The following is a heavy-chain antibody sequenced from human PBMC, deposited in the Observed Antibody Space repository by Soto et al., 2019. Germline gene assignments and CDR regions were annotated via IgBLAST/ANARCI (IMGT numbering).Heavy chain of an antibody. CDR2: ISGSGGST. Sequence: EGSLRLSGAGGGCTFSSYGMSWVRQAPRKGLGWVSVISGSGGSTYYADSVKGRFNISRDNSKNTLYLQMNNLRVEDTAVYYCAIEGGGSDQFDYWGQGTLVTVP. D-gene: IGHD3-16*01. CDR1: GCTFSSYG. J-gene: IGHJ4*02. V-gene: IGHV3-23*01. CDR3: AIEGGGSDQFDY.